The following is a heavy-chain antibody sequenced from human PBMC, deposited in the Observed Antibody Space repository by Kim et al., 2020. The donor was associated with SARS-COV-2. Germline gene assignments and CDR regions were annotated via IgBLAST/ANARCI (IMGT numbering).Heavy chain of an antibody. J-gene: IGHJ4*02. V-gene: IGHV3-23*01. CDR3: AKHPTASCYTGLDY. D-gene: IGHD2-2*02. Sequence: GASVKGRFTISRDNSRDTLFLQMNRLRAEDTAIYYCAKHPTASCYTGLDYWGQGTLVTVSS.